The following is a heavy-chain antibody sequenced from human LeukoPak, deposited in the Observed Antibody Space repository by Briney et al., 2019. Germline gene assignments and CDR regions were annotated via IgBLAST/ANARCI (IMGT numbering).Heavy chain of an antibody. V-gene: IGHV4-59*12. D-gene: IGHD2-2*01. CDR1: GGSISSYY. Sequence: SETLSLTCTVSGGSISSYYWSWIRQPPGKGLEWIGYIYYSGSTNYNPSLKSRVTISVDTSKNQFSLKLSSVTAADTAVYYCARDTIVVVPAATAIYYYYYMDVWGKGTTVTVSS. CDR2: IYYSGST. CDR3: ARDTIVVVPAATAIYYYYYMDV. J-gene: IGHJ6*03.